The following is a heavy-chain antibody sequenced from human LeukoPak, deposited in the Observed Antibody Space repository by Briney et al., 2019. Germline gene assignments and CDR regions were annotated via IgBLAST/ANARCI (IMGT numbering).Heavy chain of an antibody. D-gene: IGHD3-10*01. J-gene: IGHJ4*02. CDR1: VFTLCCYA. V-gene: IGHV3-23*01. CDR2: ISGSGGST. CDR3: AKSTATRITILGY. Sequence: GGSLRLSCAASVFTLCCYAMSWVRQAPGKGLEWVSAISGSGGSTYYADSVKGRFTISRDNSKNTLYLQMNSLRAEDTAVYYCAKSTATRITILGYWGQGTLVTVSS.